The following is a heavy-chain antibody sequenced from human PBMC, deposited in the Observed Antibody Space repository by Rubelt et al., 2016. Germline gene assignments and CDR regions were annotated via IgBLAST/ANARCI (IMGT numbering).Heavy chain of an antibody. Sequence: QVQLVQSETEVKKPGASVKVSCKASGYTFSSYAMHWVRQAPGQRLEWMGWINAGKGDTRYSQKFRGRGTISRDTSVRTVCRGLSSLRSEDTAGYYCARVFVDKGGFDYWGQGTLLTVPS. J-gene: IGHJ4*02. CDR3: ARVFVDKGGFDY. D-gene: IGHD3-16*02. V-gene: IGHV1-3*01. CDR2: INAGKGDT. CDR1: GYTFSSYA.